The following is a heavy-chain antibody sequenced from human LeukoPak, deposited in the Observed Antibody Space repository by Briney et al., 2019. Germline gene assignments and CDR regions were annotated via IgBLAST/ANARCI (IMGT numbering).Heavy chain of an antibody. V-gene: IGHV1-18*01. J-gene: IGHJ4*02. CDR3: ALAAAGGPSDY. CDR1: GYTTTSYG. D-gene: IGHD6-13*01. Sequence: ASVKVSCKASGYTTTSYGISLVRQATGQGLEWMGWISAYNGNTNYAQKLQGRVTMTTDTSTSTAYMELRSLRSDDTAVYYCALAAAGGPSDYWGQGTLVTVSS. CDR2: ISAYNGNT.